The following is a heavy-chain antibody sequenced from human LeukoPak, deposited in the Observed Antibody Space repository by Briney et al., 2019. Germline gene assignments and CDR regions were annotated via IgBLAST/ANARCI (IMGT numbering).Heavy chain of an antibody. Sequence: GGPLRLSCAASGFTFSSYWMSWVRQAPGKGLEWVANIKQDGSEKYYVDSVKGRFTISRDNAKNSLYLQMNSLRAEDTAVYYCARGSSSWYRDYYGMDVWGQGTTVTVSS. CDR1: GFTFSSYW. J-gene: IGHJ6*02. V-gene: IGHV3-7*04. CDR2: IKQDGSEK. D-gene: IGHD6-13*01. CDR3: ARGSSSWYRDYYGMDV.